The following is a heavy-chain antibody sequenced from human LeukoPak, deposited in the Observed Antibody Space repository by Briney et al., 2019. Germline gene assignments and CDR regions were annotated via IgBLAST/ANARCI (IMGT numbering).Heavy chain of an antibody. CDR1: GGSFSGYY. J-gene: IGHJ3*02. Sequence: SETLSLTCAVYGGSFSGYYWSWIRQPPGKGLEWIGEINHSGSTNYNPSLKSRVTISVDTSKNQFSLRLSSVTAADTAVYYCARPGGFLYYYGSGTSNAFDMWGQGTLGTVSS. CDR3: ARPGGFLYYYGSGTSNAFDM. D-gene: IGHD3-10*01. V-gene: IGHV4-34*01. CDR2: INHSGST.